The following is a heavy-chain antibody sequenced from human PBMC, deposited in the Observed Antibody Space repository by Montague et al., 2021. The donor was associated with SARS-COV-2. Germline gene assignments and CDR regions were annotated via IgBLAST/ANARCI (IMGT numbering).Heavy chain of an antibody. J-gene: IGHJ4*02. V-gene: IGHV4-61*02. Sequence: TLSLTCTVSGGSISRGSYYWSWIRQPAGKGLEWIGRIYTSGSTNHNPSPKSRGTISIDTPKKQFSLKLSSVTAADTAVYYCARAVYTGGWYGVNYFDYSGQGTLVTVSS. CDR2: IYTSGST. CDR3: ARAVYTGGWYGVNYFDY. D-gene: IGHD6-19*01. CDR1: GGSISRGSYY.